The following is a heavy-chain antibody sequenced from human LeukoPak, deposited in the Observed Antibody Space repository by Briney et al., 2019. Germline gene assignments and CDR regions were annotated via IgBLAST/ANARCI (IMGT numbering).Heavy chain of an antibody. J-gene: IGHJ4*02. CDR2: INPNTGGT. Sequence: ASVKVSCKASGYTFTDHYIHWVRQAPGQGFEWMGWINPNTGGTDYAQKFQDRIAISTYTSISTVYMELSRLKSDDTALYYCARDLATIDGIAWYYFENWGLGTLVTVS. D-gene: IGHD5-12*01. V-gene: IGHV1-2*02. CDR1: GYTFTDHY. CDR3: ARDLATIDGIAWYYFEN.